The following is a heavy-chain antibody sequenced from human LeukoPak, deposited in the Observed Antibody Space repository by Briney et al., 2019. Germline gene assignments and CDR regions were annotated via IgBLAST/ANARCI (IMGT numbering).Heavy chain of an antibody. CDR1: GGSISSGSYY. CDR2: IYTSGST. V-gene: IGHV4-61*02. Sequence: PSETLFLTCTVSGGSISSGSYYWSWIRQPAGKGLEWIGRIYTSGSTNYNPSLKSRVTISVDTSKNQFSLKLSSVTAADTAVYYCARDSTVVVPVDAFDIWGQGTMVTVSS. D-gene: IGHD2-2*01. CDR3: ARDSTVVVPVDAFDI. J-gene: IGHJ3*02.